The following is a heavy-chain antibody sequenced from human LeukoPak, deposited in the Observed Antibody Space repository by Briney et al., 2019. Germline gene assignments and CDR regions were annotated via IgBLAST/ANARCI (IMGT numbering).Heavy chain of an antibody. CDR2: ISRSGTPI. J-gene: IGHJ6*04. D-gene: IGHD2-2*01. CDR3: TRARLPYCSGSSWTVVNYYGMDV. V-gene: IGHV3-11*01. Sequence: PGGSLRLSCTASGYTFSDYLMSCSPHAPEKGREGISHISRSGTPIYYTHPVWGGFPLSRDNAQNSLYLQLSSLRAEDTAVYYCTRARLPYCSGSSWTVVNYYGMDVWGEGTAVTVSS. CDR1: GYTFSDYL.